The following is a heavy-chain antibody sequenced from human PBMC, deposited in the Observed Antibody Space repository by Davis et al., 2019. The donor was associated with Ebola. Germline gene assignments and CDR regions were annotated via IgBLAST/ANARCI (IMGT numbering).Heavy chain of an antibody. D-gene: IGHD5-18*01. Sequence: MPSETLSLTCTVSGGSISSYYWSWIRQPPGKGLEWIGYIYYSGSTNYNPSLKSRVTISVDTSKNQFSLKLSSVTAADTAVYYCARDRGYSYGYNWFDPWGQGTLVTVSS. J-gene: IGHJ5*02. CDR2: IYYSGST. CDR3: ARDRGYSYGYNWFDP. CDR1: GGSISSYY. V-gene: IGHV4-59*12.